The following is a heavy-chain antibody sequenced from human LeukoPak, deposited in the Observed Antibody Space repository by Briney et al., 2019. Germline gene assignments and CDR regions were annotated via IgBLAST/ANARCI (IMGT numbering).Heavy chain of an antibody. V-gene: IGHV1-69*13. CDR1: GGTFSSYA. CDR3: ARESGSKYQLLYVHYYYYMDV. J-gene: IGHJ6*03. CDR2: IIPIFGTA. D-gene: IGHD2-2*02. Sequence: SVKVSCKASGGTFSSYAISWVRQAPGQGLEWMGGIIPIFGTADYAQKFQGRVTITADESTSTAYMELSSLRSEDTAVYYCARESGSKYQLLYVHYYYYMDVWGKGTTVTVSS.